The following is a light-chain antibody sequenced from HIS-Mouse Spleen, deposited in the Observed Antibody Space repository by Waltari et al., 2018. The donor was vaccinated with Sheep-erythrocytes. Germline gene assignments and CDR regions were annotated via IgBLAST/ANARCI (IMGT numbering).Light chain of an antibody. Sequence: QSALTQPASVSGSPGQSITIPCTGTSSDVGRYNLVSWYQPHPGKAPKLMIYEVSKRPSGVSNRFSGSKSGNTASLTISGLQAEDEADYYCCSYAGSSTPWVFGGGTKLTVL. CDR3: CSYAGSSTPWV. CDR1: SSDVGRYNL. V-gene: IGLV2-23*02. J-gene: IGLJ3*02. CDR2: EVS.